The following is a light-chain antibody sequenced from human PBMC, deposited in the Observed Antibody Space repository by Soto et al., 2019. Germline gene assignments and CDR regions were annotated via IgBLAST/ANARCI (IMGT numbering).Light chain of an antibody. V-gene: IGKV2-28*01. CDR2: LGS. J-gene: IGKJ1*01. Sequence: EIVMTQSPLSLPVTPGEPASISCRSSQSLLHSNGYNYLDWYLQKPGQSPQLLIYLGSNRASGVPDRFSGSGSGTDFTLKISRVENEDVGFEFCLRSLQSWWFGQGIK. CDR1: QSLLHSNGYNY. CDR3: LRSLQSWW.